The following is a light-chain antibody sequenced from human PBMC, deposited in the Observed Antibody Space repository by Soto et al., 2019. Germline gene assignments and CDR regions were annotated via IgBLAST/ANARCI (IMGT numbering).Light chain of an antibody. J-gene: IGKJ1*01. V-gene: IGKV1-27*01. Sequence: DIQMTQSPSSLSASVRDRVTITCRASQGISNYLAWYQQKPGKVPKLLIYAASTLQSGVPSRFSDSGSGTDFTLTISSLQPEDVATYYGQKYDSAPWTFGQGTKVEIK. CDR3: QKYDSAPWT. CDR1: QGISNY. CDR2: AAS.